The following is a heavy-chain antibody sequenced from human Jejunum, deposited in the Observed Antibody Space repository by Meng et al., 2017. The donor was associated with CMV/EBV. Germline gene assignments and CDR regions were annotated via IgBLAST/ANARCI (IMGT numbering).Heavy chain of an antibody. CDR2: ISHSGAT. D-gene: IGHD1-14*01. J-gene: IGHJ2*01. CDR1: GVSISSSYHY. Sequence: QLQQQESGPGLETPSETLSLRCLVSGVSISSSYHYWAWVRQSPGKGLEWIGSISHSGATYYTPSLTSRLTMSVDTSKNQFSLKLSFVTAADTAVYYCAKDVNPLNWFFDVWGRGTLVTVSS. CDR3: AKDVNPLNWFFDV. V-gene: IGHV4-39*07.